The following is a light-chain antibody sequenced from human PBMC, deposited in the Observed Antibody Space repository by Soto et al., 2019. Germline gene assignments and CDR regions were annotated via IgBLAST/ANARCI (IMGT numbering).Light chain of an antibody. Sequence: EIVMTQSPATLSVSPGERATLSCRASQSVSSNLAWYQQKPGQAPRLLIYGASTRATGIPARFSGSGSGTEFTLTNSSLQSEDFAVYYCQQYNNWPPNTFGQGTKLEIK. J-gene: IGKJ2*01. CDR2: GAS. CDR1: QSVSSN. V-gene: IGKV3-15*01. CDR3: QQYNNWPPNT.